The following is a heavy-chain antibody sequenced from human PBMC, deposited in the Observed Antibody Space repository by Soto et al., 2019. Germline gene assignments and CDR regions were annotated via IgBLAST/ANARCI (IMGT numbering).Heavy chain of an antibody. V-gene: IGHV3-53*02. CDR2: IYSGGST. J-gene: IGHJ4*02. CDR3: ARDLRRGGFDY. CDR1: GFTVSSNY. D-gene: IGHD3-16*01. Sequence: EVQLVETGGGLIQPGGSLRLSCAASGFTVSSNYMSWVRQAPGKGLEWVSVIYSGGSTYYADSVKGRFTISRDNPKNTLYIQMNSLRAEDTAVYYCARDLRRGGFDYWGQGTLVTVSS.